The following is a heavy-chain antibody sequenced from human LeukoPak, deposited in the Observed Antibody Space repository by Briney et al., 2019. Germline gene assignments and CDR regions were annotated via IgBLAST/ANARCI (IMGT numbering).Heavy chain of an antibody. V-gene: IGHV1-8*03. J-gene: IGHJ4*02. CDR2: MNPNSGNT. CDR1: GYTFTSYD. Sequence: ASVKVSCKASGYTFTSYDINWVRQATGQGLEWMGWMNPNSGNTGYAQKFQGRVTITRNTSISTAYMELSSLRSEDTAVYYCARAVLRGGAAYFDYWGQGTLVTVSS. CDR3: ARAVLRGGAAYFDY. D-gene: IGHD2-21*01.